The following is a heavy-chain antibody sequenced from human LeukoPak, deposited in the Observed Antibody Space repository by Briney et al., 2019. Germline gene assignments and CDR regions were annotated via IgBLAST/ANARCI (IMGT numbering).Heavy chain of an antibody. CDR1: GFSFSSYA. CDR2: ISGSGGST. V-gene: IGHV3-23*01. J-gene: IGHJ4*02. CDR3: AKAVGATPGIFDY. D-gene: IGHD1-26*01. Sequence: GGSLRLSCAASGFSFSSYAMSWVRQAPGKGLEWVSAISGSGGSTYYADSVKGRFTISRDNSKNTLYLQMNSLRAEDTAVYYCAKAVGATPGIFDYWGQGTLVTVSS.